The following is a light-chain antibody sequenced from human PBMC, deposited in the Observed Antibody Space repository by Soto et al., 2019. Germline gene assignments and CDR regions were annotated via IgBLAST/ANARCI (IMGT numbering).Light chain of an antibody. CDR1: QSVSTN. CDR2: GAS. Sequence: EIVFTQSPGTLSLSPGGRATLSCRASQSVSTNLAWYQQKPGQAPRLLIYGASTRATGIPARFSGSGSGTEFTLTISSLQPEDFAVYYCQQYNNWSITFGQGTRLEIK. V-gene: IGKV3-15*01. J-gene: IGKJ5*01. CDR3: QQYNNWSIT.